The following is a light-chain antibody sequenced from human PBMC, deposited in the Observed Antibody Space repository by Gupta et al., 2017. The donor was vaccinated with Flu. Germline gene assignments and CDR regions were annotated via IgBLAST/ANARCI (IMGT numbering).Light chain of an antibody. Sequence: SYELTQPPSVSVSAGQTASITCSGDKLGDKYACWYQQKPGQYPVRGSYQDSKRPSGIKERFACSNSGKNATPPTTVTQAMDEADDDCHDWDTRTHSGVFGTGTKLTVL. J-gene: IGLJ1*01. CDR2: QDS. CDR3: HDWDTRTHSGV. V-gene: IGLV3-1*01. CDR1: KLGDKY.